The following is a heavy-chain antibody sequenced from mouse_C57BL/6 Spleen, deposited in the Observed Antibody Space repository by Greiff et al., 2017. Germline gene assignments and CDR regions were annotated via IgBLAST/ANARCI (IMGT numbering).Heavy chain of an antibody. CDR3: ARDPHYYGSGYFDV. J-gene: IGHJ1*03. D-gene: IGHD1-1*01. CDR1: GFTFSDYY. V-gene: IGHV5-16*01. CDR2: INYDGSST. Sequence: DVKLVESEGGLVQPGSSMKLSCTASGFTFSDYYMAWVRQVPEKGLEWVANINYDGSSTYYLDSLKSRFIISRDNAKNILYLQMSSLKSEDTATYYCARDPHYYGSGYFDVWGTGTTVTVSS.